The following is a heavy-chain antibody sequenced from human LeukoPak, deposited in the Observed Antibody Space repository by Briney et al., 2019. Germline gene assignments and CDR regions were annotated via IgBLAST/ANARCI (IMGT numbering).Heavy chain of an antibody. CDR2: IYYSGSA. J-gene: IGHJ4*02. V-gene: IGHV4-59*01. Sequence: PSETLSLTCTVSGGSISTYYWSWIRQPPGKGLEWIGYIYYSGSAKYNPSLKSRVTLSVDTSKNQLSLKLSSVTAADTAVYYCARSYGSGNYFDYWGQGTLVTVSS. CDR3: ARSYGSGNYFDY. D-gene: IGHD3-10*01. CDR1: GGSISTYY.